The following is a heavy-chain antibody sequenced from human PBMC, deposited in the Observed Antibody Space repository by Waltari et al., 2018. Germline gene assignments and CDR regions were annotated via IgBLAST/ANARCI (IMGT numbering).Heavy chain of an antibody. CDR1: GYTFTSYA. CDR2: INAGNGNT. V-gene: IGHV1-3*01. D-gene: IGHD2-21*01. J-gene: IGHJ3*02. Sequence: QVQLVQSGAEVKKPGASVKVSCKASGYTFTSYAMHWVRQAPGQRLEWMGWINAGNGNTKYSQKFQGRVTITRDTSASTTYMELSSLRSEDTAVYYCARSRSIVVGSGDAFDIWGQGTMVTVSS. CDR3: ARSRSIVVGSGDAFDI.